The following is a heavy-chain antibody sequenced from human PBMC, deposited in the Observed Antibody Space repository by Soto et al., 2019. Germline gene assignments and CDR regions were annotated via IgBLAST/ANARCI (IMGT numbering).Heavy chain of an antibody. Sequence: PSETLSLTCAVSGGSISSGDYSWSWIRQPPGKGLEWIGYIYHSGTTYYNPSLKSRVTISVDRSKNQFSLKLSSVTAADTAVYYCARCSGGPCSRGWFDPWGQGALVTVPS. CDR2: IYHSGTT. CDR1: GGSISSGDYS. V-gene: IGHV4-30-2*01. CDR3: ARCSGGPCSRGWFDP. D-gene: IGHD3-10*02. J-gene: IGHJ5*02.